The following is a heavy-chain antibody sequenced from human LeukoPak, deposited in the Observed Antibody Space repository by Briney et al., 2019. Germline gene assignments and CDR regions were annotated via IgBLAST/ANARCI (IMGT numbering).Heavy chain of an antibody. J-gene: IGHJ4*02. V-gene: IGHV3-30*04. Sequence: PGRSLRLSCAASGFTFSSYAMHWVRQAPGKGLEWVAVISYDGSNKYYADSVKGRFTISRDNSKNTLYLQMNSLRAEDTAVYYCARDSDDYSNRYFDYWGQGTLVTVSS. CDR1: GFTFSSYA. CDR2: ISYDGSNK. D-gene: IGHD4-11*01. CDR3: ARDSDDYSNRYFDY.